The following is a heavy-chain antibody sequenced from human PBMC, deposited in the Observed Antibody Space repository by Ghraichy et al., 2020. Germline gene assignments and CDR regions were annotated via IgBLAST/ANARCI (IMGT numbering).Heavy chain of an antibody. V-gene: IGHV4-59*01. CDR3: ARGGVKWNYDY. D-gene: IGHD1-7*01. J-gene: IGHJ4*02. CDR2: IYYSGST. CDR1: GGSMTSYY. Sequence: SETLSLTCTVSGGSMTSYYWSWVRQPPGKGLEWIGYIYYSGSTNYNPSLKSRATISVDTSKNQFSLKLTSVTAADTAVYYCARGGVKWNYDYWGQGTLVTVSS.